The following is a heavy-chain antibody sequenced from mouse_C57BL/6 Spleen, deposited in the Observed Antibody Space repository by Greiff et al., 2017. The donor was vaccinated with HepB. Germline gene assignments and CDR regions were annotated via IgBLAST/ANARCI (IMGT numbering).Heavy chain of an antibody. Sequence: EVKLQESGPGLVKPSQSLSLTCSVTGYSITSGYYWNWIRQFPGNKLEWMGYISYDGSNNYNPSLKNRISITRDTSKNQFFLKLNSVTTEDTATYYCARDLGYDVRDYWGQGTTLTVSS. CDR1: GYSITSGYY. CDR2: ISYDGSN. CDR3: ARDLGYDVRDY. D-gene: IGHD2-2*01. J-gene: IGHJ2*01. V-gene: IGHV3-6*01.